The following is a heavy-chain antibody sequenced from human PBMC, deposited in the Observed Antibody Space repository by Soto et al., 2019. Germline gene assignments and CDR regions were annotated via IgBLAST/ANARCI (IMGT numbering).Heavy chain of an antibody. CDR2: IIPIFGTA. V-gene: IGHV1-69*13. D-gene: IGHD3-3*01. CDR3: ARESSRLFFEAPNWFDP. J-gene: IGHJ5*02. CDR1: GGTFSSYA. Sequence: ASVKVSCKASGGTFSSYAISWVRQAPGQGLEWMGGIIPIFGTANYAQKFQGRVTITADESTSTAYMELSSLRSEDTAVYYCARESSRLFFEAPNWFDPWGQGTLVTVSS.